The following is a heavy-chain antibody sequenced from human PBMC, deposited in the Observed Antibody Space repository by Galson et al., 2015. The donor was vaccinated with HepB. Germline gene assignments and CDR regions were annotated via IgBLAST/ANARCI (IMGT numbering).Heavy chain of an antibody. D-gene: IGHD3-10*01. V-gene: IGHV1-69*13. J-gene: IGHJ4*02. CDR3: ARAWYYSSGSWYYFDY. Sequence: SVKVSCKASGGTFSSYAISWVRQATGQGLEWMGGIIPIFGTANYAQKFQGRVTITADESTSTAYMELSSLRSEDTAVYYCARAWYYSSGSWYYFDYWGQGTLVTVSS. CDR2: IIPIFGTA. CDR1: GGTFSSYA.